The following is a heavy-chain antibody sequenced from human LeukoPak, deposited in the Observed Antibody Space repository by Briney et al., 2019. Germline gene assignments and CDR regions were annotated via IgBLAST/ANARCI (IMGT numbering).Heavy chain of an antibody. Sequence: PGVSLRLSCAASGFTFSTYAMSWVRQAPGKGLEWVSAISGSGGSTYYADSVEGRFTISRDNSKNTLYLQMNSLRVEDTAVYYCAKRGMTTIKEGFDYWGQGTLVTVSS. CDR3: AKRGMTTIKEGFDY. V-gene: IGHV3-23*01. J-gene: IGHJ4*02. CDR1: GFTFSTYA. CDR2: ISGSGGST. D-gene: IGHD5-24*01.